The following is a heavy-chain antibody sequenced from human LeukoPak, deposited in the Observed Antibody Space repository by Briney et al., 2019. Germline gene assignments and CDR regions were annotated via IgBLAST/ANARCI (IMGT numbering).Heavy chain of an antibody. Sequence: GGPLRLSCAASGFIFDDFSMFWVRQVPGKGLEWVSSITWHGRSTAYSDSVRGRFTISRDNAKYSLYLQMNSLRPEDTAFYYCTKATTRRVQAATIDSWGQGTLVTVSS. CDR3: TKATTRRVQAATIDS. CDR1: GFIFDDFS. D-gene: IGHD6-13*01. J-gene: IGHJ4*02. CDR2: ITWHGRST. V-gene: IGHV3-9*01.